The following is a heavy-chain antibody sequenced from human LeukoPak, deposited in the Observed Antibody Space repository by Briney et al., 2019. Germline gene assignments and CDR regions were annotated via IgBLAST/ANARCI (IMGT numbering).Heavy chain of an antibody. CDR2: IYYSGST. CDR1: GGSISSYY. V-gene: IGHV4-59*01. CDR3: ARDSWRYCSSTSCENV. J-gene: IGHJ4*02. Sequence: SETLSLSCTVSGGSISSYYWSWIRQPPGKGLEWLGYIYYSGSTNYNPSLKSRVTISVDTSKNQFSLKLSSVTAADTAVYYCARDSWRYCSSTSCENVWGQGTLVTVSS. D-gene: IGHD2-2*01.